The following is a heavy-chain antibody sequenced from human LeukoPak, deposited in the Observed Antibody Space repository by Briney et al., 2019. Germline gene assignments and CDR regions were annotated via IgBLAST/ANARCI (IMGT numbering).Heavy chain of an antibody. Sequence: ASVKVSCKASGYTFSDYYIHWVRQGPGQGLEWMGWINPNGGGTEYAQKFQGRVTMTRDTSISTAYMELSRLRSDDTAVYYCARGSGGGAFDIWGQGTMATVSS. CDR3: ARGSGGGAFDI. J-gene: IGHJ3*02. CDR1: GYTFSDYY. D-gene: IGHD1-26*01. V-gene: IGHV1-2*02. CDR2: INPNGGGT.